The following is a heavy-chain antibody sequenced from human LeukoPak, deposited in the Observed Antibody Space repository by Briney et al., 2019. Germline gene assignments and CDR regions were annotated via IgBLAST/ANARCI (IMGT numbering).Heavy chain of an antibody. CDR3: ARVSIPLGYSYGSFDY. Sequence: SETLSLTCTVSGGSISNYFWSWIRQPPGKGLEWIGYIYYSGSTNYNPSLKSRVSISVDTSKNQFSLNLNSVTAADTAVYYCARVSIPLGYSYGSFDYWGQGTLVTVSS. D-gene: IGHD5-18*01. V-gene: IGHV4-59*01. CDR2: IYYSGST. CDR1: GGSISNYF. J-gene: IGHJ4*02.